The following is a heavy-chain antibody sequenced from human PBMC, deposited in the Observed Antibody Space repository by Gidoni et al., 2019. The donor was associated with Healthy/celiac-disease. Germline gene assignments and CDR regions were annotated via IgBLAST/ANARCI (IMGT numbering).Heavy chain of an antibody. Sequence: QVQLVESGGGVVQPGRSRRLSCAASGFTFSSYGMHWVRQAPGKGLEWVAVISYDGSNKYYADSVKGRFTISRDNSKNTLYLQMNSLRAEDTAVYYCAKDIDLGSSSAGGFDYWGQGTLVTVSS. CDR3: AKDIDLGSSSAGGFDY. D-gene: IGHD6-6*01. CDR2: ISYDGSNK. V-gene: IGHV3-30*18. J-gene: IGHJ4*02. CDR1: GFTFSSYG.